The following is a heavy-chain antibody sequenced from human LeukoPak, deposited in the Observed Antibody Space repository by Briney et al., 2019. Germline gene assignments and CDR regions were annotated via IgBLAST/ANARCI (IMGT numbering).Heavy chain of an antibody. CDR3: ASPRALWFGER. Sequence: PSETLSLTCTVSGGSISSSSYYWGWIRQPPGKGLEWIGSIYYSGSTYYNPSLKSRVTISVDTSKNQFSLKLSSVTAADTAVYYCASPRALWFGERWGQGTLVTVSS. J-gene: IGHJ4*02. V-gene: IGHV4-39*01. CDR1: GGSISSSSYY. D-gene: IGHD3-10*01. CDR2: IYYSGST.